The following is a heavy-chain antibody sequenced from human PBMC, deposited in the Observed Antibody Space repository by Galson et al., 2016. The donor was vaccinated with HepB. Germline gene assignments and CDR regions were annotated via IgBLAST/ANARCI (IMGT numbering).Heavy chain of an antibody. CDR1: EFTFSAYW. CDR3: ARAGGPGSLDL. J-gene: IGHJ2*01. CDR2: ISPDGSVK. Sequence: SLRLSCAASEFTFSAYWINWVRQAPGKGLEWVANISPDGSVKTYGDSVKGRSIISRDNAKKSLSLQINSLRAEDTAVYYCARAGGPGSLDLWGRGTLVSVSS. D-gene: IGHD3-10*01. V-gene: IGHV3-7*03.